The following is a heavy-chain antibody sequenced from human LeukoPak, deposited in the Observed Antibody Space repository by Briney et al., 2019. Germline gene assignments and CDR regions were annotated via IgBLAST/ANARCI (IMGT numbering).Heavy chain of an antibody. J-gene: IGHJ4*02. CDR3: AKGMQWLVSNYFDY. CDR1: GFTFSSYG. V-gene: IGHV3-30*02. D-gene: IGHD6-19*01. CDR2: IRYDGSNK. Sequence: PGESLRLSCAASGFTFSSYGMHWVRQAPGKGLEWVAFIRYDGSNKYYADSVKGRFTISRDNSKNTLYLQMNSLRAEDTAVYYCAKGMQWLVSNYFDYWGQGTLVTVSS.